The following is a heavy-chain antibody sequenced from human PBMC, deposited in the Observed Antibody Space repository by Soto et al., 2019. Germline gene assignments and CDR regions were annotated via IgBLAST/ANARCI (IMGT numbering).Heavy chain of an antibody. V-gene: IGHV3-21*01. CDR1: GFTFSSYS. CDR2: ISSSSSYI. J-gene: IGHJ6*02. Sequence: PGGSLRLSCAASGFTFSSYSMNWVRQAPGKGLEWVSSISSSSSYIYYADSVKGRFTISRDNAKNSLYLQMNSLRAEDTAVYYCAREGRWLQLPYYYYYYGMDVWGQGTTVTVS. CDR3: AREGRWLQLPYYYYYYGMDV. D-gene: IGHD5-12*01.